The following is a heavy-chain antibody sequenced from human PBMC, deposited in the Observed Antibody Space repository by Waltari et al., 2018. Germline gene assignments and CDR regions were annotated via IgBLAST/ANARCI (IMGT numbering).Heavy chain of an antibody. CDR1: GGTFSSYA. J-gene: IGHJ4*02. V-gene: IGHV1-69*13. Sequence: QVQLVQSGAEVKKPGSSVKVSCKASGGTFSSYAISWVRQAPGQGLEWMGGISPIFVTANYAQKFQGRVTITADESTSTAYMELSSLRSEDTAVYYCARVNYYDSSGYGGFDYWGQGTLVTVSS. D-gene: IGHD3-22*01. CDR3: ARVNYYDSSGYGGFDY. CDR2: ISPIFVTA.